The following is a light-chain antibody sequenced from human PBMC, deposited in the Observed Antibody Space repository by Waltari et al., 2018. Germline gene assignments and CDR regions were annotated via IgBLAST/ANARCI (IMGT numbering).Light chain of an antibody. CDR2: AAS. J-gene: IGKJ2*01. V-gene: IGKV1-12*01. CDR1: QDIGRW. CDR3: QQTNTFPFT. Sequence: DIQMIQSPSSVSASLGDRVTITCRASQDIGRWLAWYQHKPGRAPNLLIFAASSLQKGVPSRFSGSGSGTYFTLTINSLQPEDFATYYCQQTNTFPFTFGQGTKLEIK.